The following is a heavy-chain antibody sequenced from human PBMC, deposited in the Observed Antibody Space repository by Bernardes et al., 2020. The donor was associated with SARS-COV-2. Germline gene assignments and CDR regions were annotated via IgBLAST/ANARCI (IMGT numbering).Heavy chain of an antibody. V-gene: IGHV1-2*02. D-gene: IGHD3-3*01. CDR1: GYTFTGYY. J-gene: IGHJ5*02. CDR2: INPNSGGT. CDR3: ARGVPYYDFWSGYYRSWFDP. Sequence: ASVKVSCKASGYTFTGYYMHWVRQAPGQGLEWMGWINPNSGGTNYAQKFQGRVTMTRDTSISTAYMELSRLRSDDTAVYYCARGVPYYDFWSGYYRSWFDPWGQGTLVTVSS.